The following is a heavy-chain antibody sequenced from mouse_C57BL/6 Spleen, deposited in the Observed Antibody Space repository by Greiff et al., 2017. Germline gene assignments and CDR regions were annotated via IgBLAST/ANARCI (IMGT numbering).Heavy chain of an antibody. CDR1: GFTFSSYG. CDR3: ARQSGYLDY. J-gene: IGHJ2*01. CDR2: ISSGGSYT. Sequence: DVMLVESGGDLVKPGGSLKLSCAASGFTFSSYGMSWVRQTPDKRLEWVATISSGGSYTYYPDSVKGRFTISRDNAKNTLYLQMSSLKSEDTAMYYCARQSGYLDYWGQGTTLTVSS. V-gene: IGHV5-6*02. D-gene: IGHD2-2*01.